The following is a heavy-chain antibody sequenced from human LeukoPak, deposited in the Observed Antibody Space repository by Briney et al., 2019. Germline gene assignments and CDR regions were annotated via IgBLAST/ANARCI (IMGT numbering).Heavy chain of an antibody. J-gene: IGHJ4*02. CDR2: ISGSGGST. CDR1: GFTFSSYA. Sequence: GGSLRLSCAASGFTFSSYAMSWVRQAPGKGLEWVSAISGSGGSTYYADSVKGRFTISRDNSKNTLYLQMNSLRAEDTAVYYCAKGMTGSSSPYYFDYWGQGTLVTVSS. D-gene: IGHD3-9*01. V-gene: IGHV3-23*01. CDR3: AKGMTGSSSPYYFDY.